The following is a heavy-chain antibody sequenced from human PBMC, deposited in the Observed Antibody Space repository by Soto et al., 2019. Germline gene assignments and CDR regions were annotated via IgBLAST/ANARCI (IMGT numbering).Heavy chain of an antibody. CDR1: GFTVNSHA. CDR3: TKSRRGILMVYGFGGMDV. D-gene: IGHD2-8*01. Sequence: GGSLRLSCAAYGFTVNSHAMSWVRQAPGKGLEWVASISGSGDGTYYGDSVKGQFTISRDSSSSTLYLQMNNLRGEDTAVYFCTKSRRGILMVYGFGGMDVWGQGTTVTVSS. J-gene: IGHJ6*02. V-gene: IGHV3-23*01. CDR2: ISGSGDGT.